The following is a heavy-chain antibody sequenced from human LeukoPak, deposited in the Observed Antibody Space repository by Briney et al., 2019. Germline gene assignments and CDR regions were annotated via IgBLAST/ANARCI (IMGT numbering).Heavy chain of an antibody. CDR1: GFTFSSYW. Sequence: GGSLRLSCAASGFTFSSYWMSWVRQAPGKGLEWVANMDPTGSQKRYVDSVRGRFTISKDNPGASLYLDMHSLRTEDTAIYYCAIWTSGNYWGQGTLVTVSS. D-gene: IGHD1-1*01. J-gene: IGHJ4*02. V-gene: IGHV3-7*01. CDR3: AIWTSGNY. CDR2: MDPTGSQK.